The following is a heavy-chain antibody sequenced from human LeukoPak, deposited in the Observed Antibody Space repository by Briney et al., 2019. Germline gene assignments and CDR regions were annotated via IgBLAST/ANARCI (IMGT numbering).Heavy chain of an antibody. CDR2: IYYTGGT. CDR3: ARTIAVAAPFDY. J-gene: IGHJ4*02. Sequence: PSETLSHTCSVSGGSITTTSYYWAWIRQPPEKGLEWIGSIYYTGGTNYSPSLKSRVTMSVDTSKNQFSLKLSSVTAADTAVYYCARTIAVAAPFDYWGQGTLVTVSS. D-gene: IGHD6-19*01. CDR1: GGSITTTSYY. V-gene: IGHV4-39*01.